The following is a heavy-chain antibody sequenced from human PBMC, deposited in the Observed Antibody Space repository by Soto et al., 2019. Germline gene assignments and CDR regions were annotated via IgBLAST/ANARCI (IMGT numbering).Heavy chain of an antibody. CDR1: GDSISSGDYY. CDR2: IYYGGST. V-gene: IGHV4-30-4*01. CDR3: ARAYGPLDSDGYYYYFDY. Sequence: SETLSLTCTVSGDSISSGDYYWSWIRQPPGKGLEWIGYIYYGGSTYYNPSLKGRVSISVDTSKNQFSLQLTSVTAADTAVYYCARAYGPLDSDGYYYYFDYWGQGTLVTVSS. D-gene: IGHD3-22*01. J-gene: IGHJ4*02.